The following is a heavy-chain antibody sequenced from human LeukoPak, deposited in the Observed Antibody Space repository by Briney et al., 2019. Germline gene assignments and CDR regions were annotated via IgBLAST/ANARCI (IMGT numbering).Heavy chain of an antibody. Sequence: PGGSLRLSCAASGFTFSGYWMHWVRQAPGKGLVWVSRINSDGSFTNYADSVKGRFTISRDNAKNTLYLQMNSLRAEDTAVYYCAREFGSSRYFDYWGQGIPVTVSS. CDR3: AREFGSSRYFDY. J-gene: IGHJ4*02. V-gene: IGHV3-74*01. CDR1: GFTFSGYW. CDR2: INSDGSFT. D-gene: IGHD2-15*01.